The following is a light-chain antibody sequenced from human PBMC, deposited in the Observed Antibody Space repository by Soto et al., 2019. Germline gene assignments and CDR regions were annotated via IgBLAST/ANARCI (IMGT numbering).Light chain of an antibody. CDR1: QSVSNN. CDR2: GAS. J-gene: IGKJ5*01. V-gene: IGKV3-15*01. Sequence: VMTQSPATLSVAPGERVTFSCRASQSVSNNVAWYQQKPGQAPRLLILGASTRATGIPARFSGSGSGTEFTLSISSLQSEDFAVYYCKQYKEWPPFTFGQGTRLEIK. CDR3: KQYKEWPPFT.